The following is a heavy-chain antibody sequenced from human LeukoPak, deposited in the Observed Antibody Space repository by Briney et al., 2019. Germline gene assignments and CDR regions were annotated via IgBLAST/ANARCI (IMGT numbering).Heavy chain of an antibody. V-gene: IGHV5-10-1*01. D-gene: IGHD1-1*01. Sequence: GESLQISCKGSGYSFTSYWISWVRQMPGKGLEWMGRIDPSDSYTNYSPSFQGHVTISADKSISTAYLQWSSLKASDTAMYYCARQGWEGTSGTTWDYYYGMDVWGKGTTVTVSS. J-gene: IGHJ6*04. CDR3: ARQGWEGTSGTTWDYYYGMDV. CDR1: GYSFTSYW. CDR2: IDPSDSYT.